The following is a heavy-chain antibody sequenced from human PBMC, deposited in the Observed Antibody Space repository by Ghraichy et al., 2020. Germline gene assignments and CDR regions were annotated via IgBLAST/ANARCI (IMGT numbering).Heavy chain of an antibody. CDR2: IYYSGST. CDR1: GGSISSYY. Sequence: SETLSLTCTVSGGSISSYYWSWIRQPPGKGLEWIGYIYYSGSTNYNPSLKSRVTISVDTSKNQFSLKLSSVTAADTAVYYCARGLMITFGGGYWGQGTLVTVSS. D-gene: IGHD3-16*01. V-gene: IGHV4-59*01. CDR3: ARGLMITFGGGY. J-gene: IGHJ4*02.